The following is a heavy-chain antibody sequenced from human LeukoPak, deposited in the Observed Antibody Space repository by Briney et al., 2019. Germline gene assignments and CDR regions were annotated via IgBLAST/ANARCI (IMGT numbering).Heavy chain of an antibody. J-gene: IGHJ5*02. Sequence: PSETLSLTCTVSRGSISSYYWSWIRQPPGKGLEWIGYIYYSGSTNYNPSLKSRVTISVDTSKNQFSLKLSSVTAADTAVYYCARDSGSYYVENWFDPWGQGTLVTVSS. V-gene: IGHV4-59*01. CDR2: IYYSGST. CDR1: RGSISSYY. CDR3: ARDSGSYYVENWFDP. D-gene: IGHD1-26*01.